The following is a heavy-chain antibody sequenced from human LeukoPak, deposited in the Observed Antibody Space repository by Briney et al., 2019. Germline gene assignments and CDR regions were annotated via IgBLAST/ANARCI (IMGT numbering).Heavy chain of an antibody. J-gene: IGHJ3*02. Sequence: GGSLRPSCAASGXTXXDYAXHWXRQAXXXXXXXXSGISWNSGSIGYADSVKGRFTISRDNAKNSLYLQMNSLRAEDTALYYCAKGTTVAPGAFDIWGQGTMVTVSS. CDR2: ISWNSGSI. D-gene: IGHD4-23*01. CDR1: GXTXXDYA. V-gene: IGHV3-9*01. CDR3: AKGTTVAPGAFDI.